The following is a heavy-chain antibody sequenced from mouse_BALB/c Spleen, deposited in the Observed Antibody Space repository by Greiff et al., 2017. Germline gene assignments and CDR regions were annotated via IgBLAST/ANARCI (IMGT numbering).Heavy chain of an antibody. Sequence: EVQGVESGAELVKPGASVKLSCTASGFNIKDTYMHWVKQRPEQGLEWIGRIDPANGNTKYDPKFQGKATITADTSSNTAYLQLSSLTSEDTAVYYCARGYGNYGDYWGQGTTLTVSS. D-gene: IGHD2-10*02. V-gene: IGHV14-3*02. CDR1: GFNIKDTY. CDR2: IDPANGNT. J-gene: IGHJ2*01. CDR3: ARGYGNYGDY.